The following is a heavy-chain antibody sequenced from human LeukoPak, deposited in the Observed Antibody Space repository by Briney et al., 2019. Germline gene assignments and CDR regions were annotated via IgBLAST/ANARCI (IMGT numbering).Heavy chain of an antibody. V-gene: IGHV3-66*01. CDR1: GFTVSSNY. J-gene: IGHJ4*02. D-gene: IGHD3/OR15-3a*01. Sequence: GGSLRLSCAASGFTVSSNYMSWVRQAPGKGLEWVSVIYSGGSTYYADSVKGRFTISRDNSKNTLYLQMNSLRAEDTAVYFCARGIVGSRDFYFRYYFDYWGQGTLVTVSS. CDR3: ARGIVGSRDFYFRYYFDY. CDR2: IYSGGST.